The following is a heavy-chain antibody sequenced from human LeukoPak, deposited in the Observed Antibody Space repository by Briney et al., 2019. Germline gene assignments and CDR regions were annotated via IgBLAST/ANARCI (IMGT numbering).Heavy chain of an antibody. D-gene: IGHD1-26*01. V-gene: IGHV1-69*06. Sequence: SVKVSCKASGDTFSNYAISWVRQAPGQGLEWMGGIIPIFGTAKYAQKFQGRVTITADTSTSTAYMELSSLRSEDTAVYYCARARHSGSYSDYWGQGTLVTVSS. J-gene: IGHJ4*02. CDR3: ARARHSGSYSDY. CDR1: GDTFSNYA. CDR2: IIPIFGTA.